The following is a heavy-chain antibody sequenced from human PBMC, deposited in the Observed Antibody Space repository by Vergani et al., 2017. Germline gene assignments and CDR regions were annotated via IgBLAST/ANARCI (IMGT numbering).Heavy chain of an antibody. CDR2: INHSGST. Sequence: QVQLQQWGAGLLKPSETLSLTCAVYGGSFSGYYWSWIRQPPGKGLEWIGEINHSGSTNYNPSLMSRVTISVDTSKNQFSLKLSSVTAADTAVYYCARGLFSGPGDDAFDIWGQGTMVTVSS. CDR1: GGSFSGYY. J-gene: IGHJ3*02. CDR3: ARGLFSGPGDDAFDI. V-gene: IGHV4-34*01. D-gene: IGHD2-15*01.